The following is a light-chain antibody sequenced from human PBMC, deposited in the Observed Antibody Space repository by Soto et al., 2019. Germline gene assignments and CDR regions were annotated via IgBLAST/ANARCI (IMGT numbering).Light chain of an antibody. J-gene: IGLJ2*01. CDR2: DVS. CDR3: CSYTSSSTLV. CDR1: SSDVGGYNY. Sequence: QSALTQPASVSGSPGQSITISCTGTSSDVGGYNYVSWYQRHPGKAPKLMIYDVSNRPSGVSNRFSGSKSGNTASLTISGLQAEDEADYYCCSYTSSSTLVFGGGTQLTVL. V-gene: IGLV2-14*01.